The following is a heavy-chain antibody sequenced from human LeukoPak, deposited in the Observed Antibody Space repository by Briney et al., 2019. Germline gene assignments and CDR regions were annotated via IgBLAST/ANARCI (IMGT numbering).Heavy chain of an antibody. D-gene: IGHD3-10*01. V-gene: IGHV4-34*01. CDR1: GGSFSGHY. J-gene: IGHJ5*02. CDR3: ARPRYGSGSLDP. CDR2: INHSGST. Sequence: SETLSLTCAVYGGSFSGHYWTWIRQPPGKGLEWIGEINHSGSTTYNPSLNSRVTISVDTSKNQFSLRLGSVTAADTAVYYCARPRYGSGSLDPWGQGTLVTVSS.